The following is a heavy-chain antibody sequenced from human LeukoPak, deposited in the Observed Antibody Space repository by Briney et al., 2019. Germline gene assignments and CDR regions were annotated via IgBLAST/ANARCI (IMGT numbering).Heavy chain of an antibody. V-gene: IGHV3-21*05. D-gene: IGHD2-2*01. CDR3: ARDTFQPGLIDS. CDR1: GFTFNLYA. J-gene: IGHJ4*02. CDR2: INDDSSDI. Sequence: GSLRLSCAASGFTFNLYAMNWVRQAPGKGLEWVSHINDDSSDIHYADSVRGRFTISRDNARNTLYLQLSSLRAEDTAVYYCARDTFQPGLIDSWGQGTLVTVSS.